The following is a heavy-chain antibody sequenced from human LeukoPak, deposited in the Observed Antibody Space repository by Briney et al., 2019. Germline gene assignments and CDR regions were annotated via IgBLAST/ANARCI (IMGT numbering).Heavy chain of an antibody. CDR2: INANGGYT. V-gene: IGHV3-23*01. D-gene: IGHD3-9*01. J-gene: IGHJ4*02. CDR1: GFTFSTYG. CDR3: AKVSESNYDFLTGYYTPYYFDY. Sequence: GGTLRLSCAASGFTFSTYGMGWVRQGPGKGLEWVSAINANGGYTYYADSVKGRFTISRDNSKNTLYLQMNSLRAEDTAVYYCAKVSESNYDFLTGYYTPYYFDYWGQGTLVTVSS.